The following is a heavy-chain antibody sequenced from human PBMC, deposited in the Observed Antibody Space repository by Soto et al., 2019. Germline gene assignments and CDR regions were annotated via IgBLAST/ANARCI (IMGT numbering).Heavy chain of an antibody. D-gene: IGHD1-1*01. Sequence: GASVKVSCKASGYTFTSYAMHWVRQAPGQRLEWMGGIIPIFGTANYAQKFQGRVTITADESTSTAYMELSSLRSEDTAVYYCARESVYIPDKEGTPYYYYGMDVWGQGTTVTVSS. CDR2: IIPIFGTA. V-gene: IGHV1-69*13. J-gene: IGHJ6*02. CDR3: ARESVYIPDKEGTPYYYYGMDV. CDR1: GYTFTSYA.